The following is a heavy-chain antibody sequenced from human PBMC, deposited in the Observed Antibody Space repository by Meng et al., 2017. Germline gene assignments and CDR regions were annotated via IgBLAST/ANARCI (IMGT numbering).Heavy chain of an antibody. J-gene: IGHJ4*02. D-gene: IGHD3-10*01. CDR1: GGSTSSNY. Sequence: SETLSLTCTVSGGSTSSNYWNWIWQPPGKGLEWIGYSYHSGSTSYNPSLKSRVTIPVYKSKNQFSLKLSSVTAADTATYYYAREGVRGSGSYWDYGGQGTLVTVSS. CDR3: AREGVRGSGSYWDY. V-gene: IGHV4-59*01. CDR2: SYHSGST.